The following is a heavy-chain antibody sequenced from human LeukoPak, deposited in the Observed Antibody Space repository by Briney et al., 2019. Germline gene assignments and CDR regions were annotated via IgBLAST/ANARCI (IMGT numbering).Heavy chain of an antibody. CDR1: GYTFTGYY. Sequence: ASVKVSCKAPGYTFTGYYVHWVRQAPGQGLEWMGWINPNSGGTNYAQKFQGRVTMTRVTSISTAYMELSRLRSDDTAAYYCASNGCSSTSCSHYYYYYMNVWGKGTTVTVSS. V-gene: IGHV1-2*02. D-gene: IGHD2-2*01. J-gene: IGHJ6*03. CDR2: INPNSGGT. CDR3: ASNGCSSTSCSHYYYYYMNV.